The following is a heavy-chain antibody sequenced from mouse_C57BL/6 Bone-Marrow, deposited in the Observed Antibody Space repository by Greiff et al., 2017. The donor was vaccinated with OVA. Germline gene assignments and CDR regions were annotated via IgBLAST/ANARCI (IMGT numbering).Heavy chain of an antibody. Sequence: VQLQQSGTVLARPGASVKMSCKTSGYTFTSYWMHWVKQRPGQGLEWIGAIYPGNSDTSYNQKFKGKAKLTAVTSASTAYMELSSLTNEDSAVYYCTRWVTTLNYYAMDYWGQGTSVTVSS. V-gene: IGHV1-5*01. CDR1: GYTFTSYW. J-gene: IGHJ4*01. D-gene: IGHD2-2*01. CDR2: IYPGNSDT. CDR3: TRWVTTLNYYAMDY.